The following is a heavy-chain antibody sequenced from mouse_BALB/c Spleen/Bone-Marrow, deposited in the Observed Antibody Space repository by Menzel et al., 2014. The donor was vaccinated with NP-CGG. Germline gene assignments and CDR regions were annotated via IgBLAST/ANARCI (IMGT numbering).Heavy chain of an antibody. CDR3: TRPYYGYVGYSC. V-gene: IGHV1S81*02. J-gene: IGHJ3*01. CDR1: GYTFTSYY. Sequence: VQLQQSGAELVKPGASVKLTCKASGYTFTSYYMYWVKQRPGQGLEWIGEINPSNGGTNCKEKFKSKATLTVDKSSSTAYMQLSNLTFEGSAIYYCTRPYYGYVGYSCWGRGTQVTVSA. D-gene: IGHD1-2*01. CDR2: INPSNGGT.